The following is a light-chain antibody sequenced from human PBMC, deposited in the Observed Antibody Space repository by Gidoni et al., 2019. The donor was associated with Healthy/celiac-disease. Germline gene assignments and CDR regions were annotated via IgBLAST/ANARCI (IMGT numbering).Light chain of an antibody. CDR1: SSNIGAGYD. CDR2: GNS. CDR3: QSYDSSLSGVV. J-gene: IGLJ2*01. V-gene: IGLV1-40*01. Sequence: QSVLTQPPSVSGAPGPRVTTSCTGSSSNIGAGYDVHWYQQPPGTAPKLLIYGNSNRPSGVPDRFSGSKSGTSASLAITGLQAEDEADYYCQSYDSSLSGVVFGGGTKLTVL.